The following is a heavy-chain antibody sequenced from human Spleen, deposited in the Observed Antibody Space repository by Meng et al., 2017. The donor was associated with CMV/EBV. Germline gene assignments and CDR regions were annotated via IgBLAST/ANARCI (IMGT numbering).Heavy chain of an antibody. Sequence: GESLKISCAASGFTFSSYSMNWVRQAPGKGLEWVSYISSSSSYIYYADSVKGRFTISRDNAKNSLHLQMNSLRAEDTAVYYCARVSTSGWYSRSDYYYYGMDVWGQGTTVTVSS. J-gene: IGHJ6*02. CDR3: ARVSTSGWYSRSDYYYYGMDV. CDR2: ISSSSSYI. V-gene: IGHV3-21*01. CDR1: GFTFSSYS. D-gene: IGHD6-19*01.